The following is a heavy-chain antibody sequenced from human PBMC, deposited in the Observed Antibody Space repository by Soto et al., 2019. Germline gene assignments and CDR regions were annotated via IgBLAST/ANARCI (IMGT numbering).Heavy chain of an antibody. CDR2: ISYDGSNK. CDR3: AKMCNVDTAMVTMLYYYYYGMDV. CDR1: GFTFSSYG. Sequence: GGSLRLSCAASGFTFSSYGMHWVRQAPGKGLEWVAVISYDGSNKYYADSVKGRFTISRDNSKNTPYLQTNSLRAEDTAVYYCAKMCNVDTAMVTMLYYYYYGMDVWGQGTTVTVSS. V-gene: IGHV3-30*18. J-gene: IGHJ6*02. D-gene: IGHD5-18*01.